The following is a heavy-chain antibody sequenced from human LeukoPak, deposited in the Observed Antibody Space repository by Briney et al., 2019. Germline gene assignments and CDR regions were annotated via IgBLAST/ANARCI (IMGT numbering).Heavy chain of an antibody. CDR1: GFTFSSYG. D-gene: IGHD5-18*01. Sequence: GGSLRLSCAASGFTFSSYGMHWVRQAPGKGLEWVAFIRFDGTNKYYAGSVKGRFTISRDNSKNTLYLQMNSLRAEDTAVYYCAKGPRIQLWPGVDYWGQGTLVTVSS. J-gene: IGHJ4*02. V-gene: IGHV3-30*02. CDR2: IRFDGTNK. CDR3: AKGPRIQLWPGVDY.